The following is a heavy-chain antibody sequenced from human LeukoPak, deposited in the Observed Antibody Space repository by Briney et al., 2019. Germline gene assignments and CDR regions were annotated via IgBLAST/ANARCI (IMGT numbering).Heavy chain of an antibody. CDR3: ARGRYYDSSGYHNWFDP. CDR1: GGSFSGYY. Sequence: SETLSLTCAVYGGSFSGYYWSWIRQPPGKGLEWIGEINRSGSTNYNPSLKSRVTISVDTSKNQFSLKLSSVTAADTAVYYCARGRYYDSSGYHNWFDPWGQGTLVTVSS. V-gene: IGHV4-34*01. CDR2: INRSGST. D-gene: IGHD3-22*01. J-gene: IGHJ5*02.